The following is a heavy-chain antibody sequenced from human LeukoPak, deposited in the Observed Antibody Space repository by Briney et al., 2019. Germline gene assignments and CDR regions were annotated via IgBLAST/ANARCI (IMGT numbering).Heavy chain of an antibody. CDR3: ARRDLLQSYGMDV. J-gene: IGHJ6*02. CDR2: IYPGDSDT. V-gene: IGHV5-51*01. Sequence: GESLQISCKGSGYSFTSYWIGWVRQMPGKGLEWMGIIYPGDSDTRYSPSFQGQVTISADKSISTAYLQWSSLKASDTAMYYCARRDLLQSYGMDVWGQGTTVTVSS. D-gene: IGHD4-4*01. CDR1: GYSFTSYW.